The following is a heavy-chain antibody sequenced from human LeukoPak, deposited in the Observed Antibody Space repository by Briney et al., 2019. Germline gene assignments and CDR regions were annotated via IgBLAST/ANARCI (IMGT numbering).Heavy chain of an antibody. V-gene: IGHV3-23*01. CDR2: ISGSGGST. CDR3: AKDLSIVVVTATHPLNWFDP. D-gene: IGHD2-21*02. Sequence: PGGSLRLSCAASGFTFSSYAMSWVRQAPGKGLEWVSAISGSGGSTYYADSVKGRFTISRDNSKNTLYLQMNSLRAEDTAVYYCAKDLSIVVVTATHPLNWFDPWGQGTLVTVSS. J-gene: IGHJ5*02. CDR1: GFTFSSYA.